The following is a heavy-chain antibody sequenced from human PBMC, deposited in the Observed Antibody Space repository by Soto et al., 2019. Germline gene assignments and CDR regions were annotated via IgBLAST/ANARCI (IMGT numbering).Heavy chain of an antibody. Sequence: SETLSLTCTVSGGSVSSGSYYWSWIRQPPGKGLEWIGYTYYSGSTNYNPSLKSRVTISVDTSKNQFSLKLSSVTAADTAVYYCARDWAAAAGTFYYYGMDVWGQGATVTVS. CDR2: TYYSGST. V-gene: IGHV4-61*01. D-gene: IGHD6-13*01. CDR1: GGSVSSGSYY. J-gene: IGHJ6*02. CDR3: ARDWAAAAGTFYYYGMDV.